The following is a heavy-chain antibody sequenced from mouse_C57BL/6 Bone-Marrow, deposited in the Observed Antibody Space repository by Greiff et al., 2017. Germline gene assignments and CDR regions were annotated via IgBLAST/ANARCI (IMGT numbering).Heavy chain of an antibody. CDR1: GYTFTDYE. V-gene: IGHV1-15*01. CDR3: TRYGFITTVVRTWD. CDR2: IDPETGGT. J-gene: IGHJ4*01. Sequence: QVHVKQSGAELVRPGASVTLSCKASGYTFTDYEMHWVKQTPVHGLEWIGAIDPETGGTAYNQKFKGKAILTADKSSSTAYMELRSLTSEDSAVYYCTRYGFITTVVRTWDWGQGTSVTVSS. D-gene: IGHD1-1*01.